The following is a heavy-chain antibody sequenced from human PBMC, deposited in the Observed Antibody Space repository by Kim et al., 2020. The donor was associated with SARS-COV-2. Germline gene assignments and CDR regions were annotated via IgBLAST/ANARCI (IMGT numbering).Heavy chain of an antibody. D-gene: IGHD3-22*01. Sequence: RVTISVDTSKNQFSLKLSSVTAADTAVYYCARPGGYYYDSSGYSDAFDIWGQGTMVTVSS. CDR3: ARPGGYYYDSSGYSDAFDI. J-gene: IGHJ3*02. V-gene: IGHV4-39*01.